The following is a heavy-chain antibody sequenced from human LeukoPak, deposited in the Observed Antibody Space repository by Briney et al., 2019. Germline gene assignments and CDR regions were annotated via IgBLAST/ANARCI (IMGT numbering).Heavy chain of an antibody. Sequence: PGRSLRLSCAASGITFNIYAMNWVRQAPGKGLEWVAVISYDGSNKYYADSVKGRFTISRDNSKNTLYLQMNSLRPEDTAVYYCARGPSTSNPKLDYWGQGTLVTVSS. J-gene: IGHJ4*02. CDR1: GITFNIYA. CDR2: ISYDGSNK. V-gene: IGHV3-30*04. D-gene: IGHD6-6*01. CDR3: ARGPSTSNPKLDY.